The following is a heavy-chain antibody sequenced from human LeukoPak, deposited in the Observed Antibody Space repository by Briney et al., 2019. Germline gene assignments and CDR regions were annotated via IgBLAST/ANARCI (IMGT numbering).Heavy chain of an antibody. CDR1: LGSLNSSSYY. CDR3: ARHPSAALDI. Sequence: PSETLSLTCTLSLGSLNSSSYYWGWIRQPPGKGLEWIASIYCSGSTCYNPSLKSRVTISVDTSKNQFSLKLSSVTASDTAVYYCARHPSAALDIWGQGTMVTVSS. CDR2: IYCSGST. V-gene: IGHV4-39*01. J-gene: IGHJ3*02.